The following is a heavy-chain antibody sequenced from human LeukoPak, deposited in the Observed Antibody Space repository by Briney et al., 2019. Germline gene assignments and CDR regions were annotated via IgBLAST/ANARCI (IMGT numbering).Heavy chain of an antibody. CDR2: ISSSSSYI. CDR3: ARDVWNYGTLIDY. Sequence: GGSLRLSCAASGFTFSSYSMNWVRQAPGKGLEWVSSISSSSSYIYYADSVKGRFTISRDNAKNSLYLQMNSLRAEDTAVYYCARDVWNYGTLIDYWGQGTLVTVSS. J-gene: IGHJ4*02. V-gene: IGHV3-21*01. CDR1: GFTFSSYS. D-gene: IGHD1-7*01.